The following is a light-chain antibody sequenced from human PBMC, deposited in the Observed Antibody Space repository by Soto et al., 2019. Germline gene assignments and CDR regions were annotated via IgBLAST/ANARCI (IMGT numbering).Light chain of an antibody. Sequence: EIVLTQSPATLSVSQGERATLSCRASESVSNNLAWYQQKPGQAPRLLIFGASTRATGIPARFSGSGSGTEFTLTIRRLQSEDVAVYYYQQYNKWPLTFGGGTKVEIK. CDR1: ESVSNN. V-gene: IGKV3-15*01. J-gene: IGKJ4*01. CDR2: GAS. CDR3: QQYNKWPLT.